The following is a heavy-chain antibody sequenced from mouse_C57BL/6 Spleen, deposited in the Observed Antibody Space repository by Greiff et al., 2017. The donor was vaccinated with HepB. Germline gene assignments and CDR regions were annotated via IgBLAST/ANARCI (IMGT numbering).Heavy chain of an antibody. J-gene: IGHJ3*01. CDR1: GYTFTDYY. Sequence: QVHVKQSGAELVRPGASVKLSCKASGYTFTDYYINWVKQRPGQGLEWIARIYPGSGNTYYNEKFKGKATLTAEKSSSTAYMQLSSLTSEDSAVYFCARSYGSASFAYWGQGTLVTVSA. CDR2: IYPGSGNT. V-gene: IGHV1-76*01. D-gene: IGHD1-1*01. CDR3: ARSYGSASFAY.